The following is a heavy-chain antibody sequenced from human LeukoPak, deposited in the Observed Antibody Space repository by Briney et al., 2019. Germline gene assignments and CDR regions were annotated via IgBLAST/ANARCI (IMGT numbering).Heavy chain of an antibody. CDR1: GGSISSSSYY. Sequence: SETLSLTRTVSGGSISSSSYYWGWIRQPPGKGLEWIGSIYYSGSTYYNPSLKSRVTISVDTSKNQFSLKLSSVTAADTAVYYCARDPYYDSSGYYPRPSWYFDLWGRGTLVTVSS. CDR3: ARDPYYDSSGYYPRPSWYFDL. J-gene: IGHJ2*01. CDR2: IYYSGST. D-gene: IGHD3-22*01. V-gene: IGHV4-39*07.